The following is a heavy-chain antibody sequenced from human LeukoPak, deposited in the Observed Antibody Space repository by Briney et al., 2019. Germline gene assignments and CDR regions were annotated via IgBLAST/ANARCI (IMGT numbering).Heavy chain of an antibody. CDR1: GYTFTGYY. CDR2: INPNSGGT. Sequence: ASVKVSFKASGYTFTGYYIHWVRQAPGQGLEWMGCINPNSGGTNYAQKFQGRVTMTRDRSISTAYMELSRLTSDDTAVYYCARGAEFDYWGQGTLVTVSS. CDR3: ARGAEFDY. V-gene: IGHV1-2*02. J-gene: IGHJ4*02.